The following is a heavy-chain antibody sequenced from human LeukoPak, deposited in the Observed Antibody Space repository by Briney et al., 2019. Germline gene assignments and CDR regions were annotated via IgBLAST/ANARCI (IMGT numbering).Heavy chain of an antibody. CDR3: ARSLHYFDY. J-gene: IGHJ4*02. CDR2: IYTSGST. Sequence: SETLSLTCTVSGGSISSGSYYWSWIRQPAGKGLEWIGRIYTSGSTNYNPSLKSRVTISVDASKNQFSLKLSSVTAADTAVYYCARSLHYFDYWGQGTLVTVSS. V-gene: IGHV4-61*02. CDR1: GGSISSGSYY.